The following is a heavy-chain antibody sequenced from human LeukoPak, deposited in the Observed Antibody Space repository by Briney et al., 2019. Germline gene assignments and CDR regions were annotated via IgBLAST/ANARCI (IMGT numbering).Heavy chain of an antibody. CDR2: ISSSGGST. CDR1: GFTFSSYA. D-gene: IGHD6-19*01. Sequence: GGSLRLTCAASGFTFSSYAMSWDRQAPGQGLEWVSAISSSGGSTYYADSVKGRFTISRDNSKNTLYLQMNSLRAEDTAVYYCAKDTASSGWYPWGQGTLVTVSS. J-gene: IGHJ5*02. V-gene: IGHV3-23*01. CDR3: AKDTASSGWYP.